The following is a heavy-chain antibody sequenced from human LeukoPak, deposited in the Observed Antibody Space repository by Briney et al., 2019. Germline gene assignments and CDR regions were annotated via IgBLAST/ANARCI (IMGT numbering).Heavy chain of an antibody. V-gene: IGHV4-39*07. Sequence: ASETLSLTCTVSGASISSSGYFWGWIRQPPGKGLEWVASISYNGSTYYNPSLNSRVTISADTSNNHFSLKLTSVTAADTAVYFCARVTRISDFWGQGTLVTVSS. CDR1: GASISSSGYF. CDR3: ARVTRISDF. J-gene: IGHJ4*02. CDR2: ISYNGST. D-gene: IGHD2/OR15-2a*01.